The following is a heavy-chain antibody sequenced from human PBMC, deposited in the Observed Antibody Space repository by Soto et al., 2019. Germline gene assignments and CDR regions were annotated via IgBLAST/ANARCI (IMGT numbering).Heavy chain of an antibody. CDR1: GGTFSGYV. CDR2: FVPLFGTR. Sequence: QLVQSGSEVKKPGSSVKVSCQASGGTFSGYVVTWVRQAPGQGLEWMGEFVPLFGTRKYARTFPGRLTITAEESTSTAYRDLRTLKSDDTAVYYCANHGLAVPSPPYLDNWCQGTLVTVSS. V-gene: IGHV1-69*01. J-gene: IGHJ4*02. CDR3: ANHGLAVPSPPYLDN.